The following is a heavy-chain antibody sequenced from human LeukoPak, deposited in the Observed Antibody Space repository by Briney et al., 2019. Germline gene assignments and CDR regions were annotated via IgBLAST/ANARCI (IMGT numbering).Heavy chain of an antibody. J-gene: IGHJ3*02. CDR3: ARDILGPIVGATGAFDI. CDR2: ISSSSSYI. D-gene: IGHD1-26*01. CDR1: GFTFSSYS. Sequence: GGSLRLSCAASGFTFSSYSMNWVRQAPGKGLEWVSSISSSSSYIYYADSVKGRFTISRDNAKNSLYLQMNSLRAEDTAVYYCARDILGPIVGATGAFDIWGQGTMVTVSS. V-gene: IGHV3-21*01.